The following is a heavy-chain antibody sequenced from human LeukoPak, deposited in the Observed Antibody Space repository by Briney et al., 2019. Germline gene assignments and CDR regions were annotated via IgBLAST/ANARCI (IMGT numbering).Heavy chain of an antibody. CDR2: IYYSGST. Sequence: SETLSLTCTVSGGSISSYYWSWIRQPPGKGLEWIGYIYYSGSTNYNPSLKSRVTISVDTSKNQFSLKLSSVTAADTAVYYCARDAYSSSWGEPSYGMDVWGQGTTVTVSS. CDR1: GGSISSYY. J-gene: IGHJ6*02. D-gene: IGHD6-13*01. CDR3: ARDAYSSSWGEPSYGMDV. V-gene: IGHV4-59*01.